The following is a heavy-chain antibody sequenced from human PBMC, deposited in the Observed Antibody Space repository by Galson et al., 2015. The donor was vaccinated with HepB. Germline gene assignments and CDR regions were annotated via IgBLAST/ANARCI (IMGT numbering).Heavy chain of an antibody. CDR1: GYNFTSYY. Sequence: SVKVSCKASGYNFTSYYMHWVRPAPGQGLEWMGIINANGGSTDYAQKFRGRTTMTRETSTSTAFMEPSSLSSEDTAVYHCARGVLLWNGPDYWGQGTLVTVSS. V-gene: IGHV1-46*01. D-gene: IGHD3-10*01. J-gene: IGHJ4*02. CDR3: ARGVLLWNGPDY. CDR2: INANGGST.